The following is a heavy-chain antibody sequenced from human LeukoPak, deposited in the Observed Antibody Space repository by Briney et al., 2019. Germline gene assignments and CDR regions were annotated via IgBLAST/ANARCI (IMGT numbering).Heavy chain of an antibody. J-gene: IGHJ5*02. CDR2: IYSGGST. CDR1: GFTVSSNY. V-gene: IGHV3-53*01. D-gene: IGHD1-1*01. CDR3: ARANWTDGFWFDP. Sequence: GGSLRLSCAASGFTVSSNYMSWVRQAPGKGLEWVSVIYSGGSTYYADSVKGRFTISRDNSKNTLYLQMNSLRAEDTAVYYCARANWTDGFWFDPWGQGTLVTVSS.